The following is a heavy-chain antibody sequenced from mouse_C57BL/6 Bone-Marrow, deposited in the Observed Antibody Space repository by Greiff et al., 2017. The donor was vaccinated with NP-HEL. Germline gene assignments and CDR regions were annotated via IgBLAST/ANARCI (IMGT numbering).Heavy chain of an antibody. D-gene: IGHD1-1*01. CDR1: GYTFTSYW. Sequence: VQLQQSGPELVKPGASVKIPCKASGYTFTSYWMHWVKQRPIQGLEWIGNIDPSDSETPYNQKFKDKATLTVDKSSSTAYMQLSSLTSEDSAVYYCARVVARNYAMDYWGQGTSVTVSS. CDR2: IDPSDSET. V-gene: IGHV1-52*01. CDR3: ARVVARNYAMDY. J-gene: IGHJ4*01.